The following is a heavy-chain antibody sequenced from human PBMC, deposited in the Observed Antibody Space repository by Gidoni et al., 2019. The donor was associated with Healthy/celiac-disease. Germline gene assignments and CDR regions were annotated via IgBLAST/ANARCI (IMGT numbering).Heavy chain of an antibody. V-gene: IGHV4-34*01. CDR3: ASSPVYSSRLYYYYGMDV. J-gene: IGHJ6*02. CDR1: GGYFRGYY. D-gene: IGHD6-13*01. CDR2: INHSGST. Sequence: QVQLQQWGAGLLKPSETLSLTCAVYGGYFRGYYWSWIRQPTGKGLEWIGEINHSGSTNYNPSLKSRVTISVDTSKNQFSLKLSSVTAADTAVYYCASSPVYSSRLYYYYGMDVWGQGTTVTVSS.